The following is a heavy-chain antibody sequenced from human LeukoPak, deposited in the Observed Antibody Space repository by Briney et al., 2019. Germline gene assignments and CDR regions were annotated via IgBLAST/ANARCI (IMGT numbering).Heavy chain of an antibody. D-gene: IGHD3-22*01. V-gene: IGHV4-39*01. CDR3: AAYYYDSSGYLG. Sequence: SETLSLTCTVSGGSLSSSGYYWGWIRHPPGKGLEWIGSISYTGSTYYNPSLKSRVTISVDTSKNQFSLKLTSVTAADTAVYYCAAYYYDSSGYLGCGQGTLVTVSS. CDR1: GGSLSSSGYY. CDR2: ISYTGST. J-gene: IGHJ4*02.